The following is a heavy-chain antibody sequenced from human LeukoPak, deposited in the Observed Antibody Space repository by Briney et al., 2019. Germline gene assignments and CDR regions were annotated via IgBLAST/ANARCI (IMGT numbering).Heavy chain of an antibody. V-gene: IGHV3-7*01. Sequence: GGSLRLSCAASGFTFRDYWMNWVRQVPGKGLEWLANIKSDGSERFYVDSVTGRFTISRDNAKNSVYLQMNSLRADDTAVYYCARDLFTRNSFELAYWGQGTQVFVSS. CDR2: IKSDGSER. D-gene: IGHD1-1*01. J-gene: IGHJ4*02. CDR3: ARDLFTRNSFELAY. CDR1: GFTFRDYW.